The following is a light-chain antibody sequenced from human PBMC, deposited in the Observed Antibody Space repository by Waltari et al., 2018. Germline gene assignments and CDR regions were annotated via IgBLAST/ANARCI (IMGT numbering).Light chain of an antibody. CDR1: ISHFGSFNY. V-gene: IGLV2-14*03. CDR2: VVT. Sequence: QSALTQPASVSGSPGQSLTLPSPGTISHFGSFNYFSWYQQHPGTPPKLLIYVVTKRPSGVSGRFSGSKSGNTASLTISGLQPEDEADYFCSSYTPTSILVFGGGTKLTV. CDR3: SSYTPTSILV. J-gene: IGLJ2*01.